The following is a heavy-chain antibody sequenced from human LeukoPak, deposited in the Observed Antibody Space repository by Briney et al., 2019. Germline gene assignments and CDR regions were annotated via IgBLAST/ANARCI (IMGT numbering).Heavy chain of an antibody. D-gene: IGHD3-3*01. CDR2: IKQDGSEK. Sequence: GGSLRLSCAASGFTFSSYWMSWVRQAPGKGLEWVANIKQDGSEKYYVDSVKGRYTISRDNAKNSLYLQMNSLRAEDTAVHYCARDRFLEWLLYRYGAFDIWGQGTMVTVSS. CDR1: GFTFSSYW. V-gene: IGHV3-7*01. J-gene: IGHJ3*02. CDR3: ARDRFLEWLLYRYGAFDI.